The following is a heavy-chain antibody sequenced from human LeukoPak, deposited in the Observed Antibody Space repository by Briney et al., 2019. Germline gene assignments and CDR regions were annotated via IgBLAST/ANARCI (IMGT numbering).Heavy chain of an antibody. D-gene: IGHD2-15*01. CDR3: TTLFAPLLAFDI. Sequence: GGSLRLSCAASGFTFSNAWMSWVRQAPGKGLEWVGRIKSKTDGGTTDYAAPVKGRFTISRDDSKNTLYLQMNSLKTEDTAVYYCTTLFAPLLAFDIWGQGTMVTVSS. V-gene: IGHV3-15*01. CDR2: IKSKTDGGTT. J-gene: IGHJ3*02. CDR1: GFTFSNAW.